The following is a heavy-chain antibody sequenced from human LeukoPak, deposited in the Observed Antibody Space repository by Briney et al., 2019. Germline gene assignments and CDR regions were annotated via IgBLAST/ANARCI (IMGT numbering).Heavy chain of an antibody. CDR3: AKDKRIPGVYSSGWWGIDY. V-gene: IGHV3-43D*03. Sequence: PGGSLRLSCAASGFTFDDYAMHWVRQAPGKGLEWVSLISWDGGSTYYADSVKGRFTISRDNSKNSLYLQMNSLRAEDTALYYCAKDKRIPGVYSSGWWGIDYWGQGTLVTVSS. CDR1: GFTFDDYA. D-gene: IGHD6-19*01. CDR2: ISWDGGST. J-gene: IGHJ4*02.